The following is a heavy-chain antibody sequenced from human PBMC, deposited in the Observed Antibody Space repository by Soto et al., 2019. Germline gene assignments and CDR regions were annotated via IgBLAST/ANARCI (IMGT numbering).Heavy chain of an antibody. CDR3: ARDVAGKNYFDP. CDR2: ISYDGSKK. D-gene: IGHD1-7*01. J-gene: IGHJ5*02. V-gene: IGHV3-30-3*01. CDR1: GFTFSHYA. Sequence: QAQLVESGGGVVQPGRSLRLSCAASGFTFSHYAMHWVRQAPGKGLEWVAIISYDGSKKYYGDSVKGRFTISRDNSKNTRYLQMNSLRVEDTAVYYCARDVAGKNYFDPWGQGTPVTVSS.